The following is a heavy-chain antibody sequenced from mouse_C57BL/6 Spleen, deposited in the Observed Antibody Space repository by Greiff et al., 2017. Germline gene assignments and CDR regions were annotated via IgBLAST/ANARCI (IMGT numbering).Heavy chain of an antibody. J-gene: IGHJ2*01. Sequence: QVQLQQSGPELVKPGASVKISCKASGYAFSSSWMNWVKQRPGKGLEWIGRIYPGDGDTNYNGKFKGKATLTADKSSSTAAMQLSSLTSEDSAVYFCATLDSSGYVGYFDYWGQGTTLTVSS. CDR1: GYAFSSSW. CDR3: ATLDSSGYVGYFDY. CDR2: IYPGDGDT. V-gene: IGHV1-82*01. D-gene: IGHD3-2*02.